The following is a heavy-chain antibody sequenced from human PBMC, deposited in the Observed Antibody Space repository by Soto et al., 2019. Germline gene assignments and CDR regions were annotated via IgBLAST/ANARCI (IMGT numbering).Heavy chain of an antibody. CDR1: GFTFSNAW. V-gene: IGHV3-15*07. J-gene: IGHJ6*02. D-gene: IGHD3-3*01. CDR2: IKSKTDGGTT. Sequence: GGSLRLSCAASGFTFSNAWMNWVRQAPGKGLQWVGRIKSKTDGGTTDYAAPVKGRFTISRDDSKNTLYLQMNSLKTEDTAVYYCTTDLDFWSGYTPPYGMDVWGQGTTVTVSS. CDR3: TTDLDFWSGYTPPYGMDV.